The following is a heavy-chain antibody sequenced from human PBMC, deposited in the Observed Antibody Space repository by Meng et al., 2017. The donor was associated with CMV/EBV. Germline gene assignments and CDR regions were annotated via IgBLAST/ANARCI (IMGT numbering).Heavy chain of an antibody. V-gene: IGHV3-48*03. D-gene: IGHD6-13*01. CDR1: GFTFSSYE. J-gene: IGHJ5*02. CDR3: ARGVAAAFWFDP. Sequence: GGSLRLSCAASGFTFSSYEMNWVRQAPGKGLEWVSYISSSGSTIYYADSVKGRFTISRDNAKNSLYLQMNSLRAEDTAVYYCARGVAAAFWFDPWGQGTLVTVSS. CDR2: ISSSGSTI.